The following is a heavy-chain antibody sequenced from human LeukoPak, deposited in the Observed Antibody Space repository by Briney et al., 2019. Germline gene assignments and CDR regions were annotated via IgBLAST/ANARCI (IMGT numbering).Heavy chain of an antibody. V-gene: IGHV4-34*01. CDR1: GGSFSGYY. CDR2: INHSGST. D-gene: IGHD6-19*01. Sequence: SSETLSLTCAVYGGSFSGYYWSWIRQPPGKGLEWIGEINHSGSTNYNPSLKSRVTISVDTSKNQFSLKLSSVTAADTAVYYCARHASIAVAGTFADAFDIWGQGTMVTVSS. J-gene: IGHJ3*02. CDR3: ARHASIAVAGTFADAFDI.